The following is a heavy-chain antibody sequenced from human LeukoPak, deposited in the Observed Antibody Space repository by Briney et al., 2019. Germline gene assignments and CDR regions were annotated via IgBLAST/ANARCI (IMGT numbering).Heavy chain of an antibody. CDR3: ARGEYNSAFRGFDY. D-gene: IGHD1-1*01. V-gene: IGHV3-72*01. Sequence: PGRSLRLSCAASGFTFSDHYMDWVRQAPGKGLEWIGRSRNKANSYSTEYAASVKGRFSISRDDSKNSVYLQMNSLKTEDTAVYYCARGEYNSAFRGFDYWGQGTLVTVSS. CDR2: SRNKANSYST. CDR1: GFTFSDHY. J-gene: IGHJ4*02.